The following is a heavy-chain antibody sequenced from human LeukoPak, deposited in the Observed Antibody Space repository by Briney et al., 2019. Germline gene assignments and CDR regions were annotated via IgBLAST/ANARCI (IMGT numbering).Heavy chain of an antibody. V-gene: IGHV3-30-3*01. CDR1: GFTFSSYA. CDR2: ISYDGSNK. CDR3: ARWGYDFWSGLDY. D-gene: IGHD3-3*01. Sequence: GGSLRLSCAASGFTFSSYAIHWVRQAPGKGLEWVAVISYDGSNKYYADSVKGRFTISRGNSKNTLYLQMNSLRAEDTAVYYCARWGYDFWSGLDYWGQGTLVTVSS. J-gene: IGHJ4*02.